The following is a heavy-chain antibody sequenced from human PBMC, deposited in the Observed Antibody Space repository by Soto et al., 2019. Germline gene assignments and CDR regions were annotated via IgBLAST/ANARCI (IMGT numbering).Heavy chain of an antibody. V-gene: IGHV4-4*02. D-gene: IGHD6-19*01. CDR2: ILYSGRT. CDR1: GGSISSGW. J-gene: IGHJ4*02. Sequence: SETLSLTCAVSGGSISSGWWTWVRQPPGKGLEWIGEILYSGRTNYNSSLNSRVTISIDKSKKQFSLKLSSVTAADTAVYYCARHAVHSSGFTDYRGQGTLVTVSS. CDR3: ARHAVHSSGFTDY.